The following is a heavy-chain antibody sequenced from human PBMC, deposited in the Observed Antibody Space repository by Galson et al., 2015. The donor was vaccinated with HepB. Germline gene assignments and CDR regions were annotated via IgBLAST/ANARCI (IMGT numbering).Heavy chain of an antibody. V-gene: IGHV1-24*01. D-gene: IGHD1-7*01. CDR1: GYTLTELS. CDR3: ATDRRITGTTHNWFDP. J-gene: IGHJ5*02. CDR2: FDPEDGET. Sequence: SVTVSCKVSGYTLTELSMHWVRQAPGKGLEWMGGFDPEDGETIYAQKFQGRVSMTEDTSTDTAYMELSSLRSEDTAVYYCATDRRITGTTHNWFDPWGQGTLVTVSS.